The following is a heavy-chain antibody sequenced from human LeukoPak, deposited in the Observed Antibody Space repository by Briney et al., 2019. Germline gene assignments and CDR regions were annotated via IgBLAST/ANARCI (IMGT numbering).Heavy chain of an antibody. CDR3: ARGGREYKYGRELDH. CDR1: GYTFTNYG. J-gene: IGHJ4*02. Sequence: ASVNVSFKASGYTFTNYGINWARLAPGQGLEWMGWISDYNRNTYYAQKLQGRVTMTTDTFTSTAYMELRGLRSDDTAVYYCARGGREYKYGRELDHWGQGTLVTVSS. CDR2: ISDYNRNT. V-gene: IGHV1-18*01. D-gene: IGHD5-18*01.